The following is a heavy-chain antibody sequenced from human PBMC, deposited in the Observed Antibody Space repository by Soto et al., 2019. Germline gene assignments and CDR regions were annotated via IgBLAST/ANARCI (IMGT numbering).Heavy chain of an antibody. V-gene: IGHV3-15*07. CDR1: GFTFTNAW. Sequence: GGSLRLSCAASGFTFTNAWLNWVRQAPGKGLEWVGRIKSKTDGGTADYAAPVKGRFTISRDDSRTTSTAYMELRSLRSDDTAVYYCARDWIFGSGSYLQLYYYYGMDVWGQGTTVTVSS. CDR3: ARDWIFGSGSYLQLYYYYGMDV. D-gene: IGHD1-26*01. J-gene: IGHJ6*02. CDR2: IKSKTDGGTA.